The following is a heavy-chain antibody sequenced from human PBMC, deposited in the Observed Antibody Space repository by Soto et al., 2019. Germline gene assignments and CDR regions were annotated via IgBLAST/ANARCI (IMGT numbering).Heavy chain of an antibody. CDR2: IYYSGST. J-gene: IGHJ6*03. V-gene: IGHV4-39*01. CDR3: AESPGSSSSKWDYYYYYMDV. CDR1: GGSISSSSYY. Sequence: SETLSLTCTVSGGSISSSSYYWVLIRQPPGKGLEWIGSIYYSGSTYYNPSLKSRVTISVDTSKNQFSLKLSSVTAADTAVYYCAESPGSSSSKWDYYYYYMDVWSKGTTVTGSS. D-gene: IGHD6-6*01.